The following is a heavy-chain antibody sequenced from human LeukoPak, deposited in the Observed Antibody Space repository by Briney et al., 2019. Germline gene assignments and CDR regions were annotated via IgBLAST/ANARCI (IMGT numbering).Heavy chain of an antibody. J-gene: IGHJ4*02. D-gene: IGHD3-22*01. CDR1: GFTFSSYE. CDR3: ARDPYDSSGYYTSPGDY. Sequence: GGSLRLSCAASGFTFSSYETNWVRQAPGKGLEWVSYISSSGSTIYYADSVKGRFTISRDNAKNSLYLQMNSLRAEDTAVYYCARDPYDSSGYYTSPGDYWGQGTLVTVSS. CDR2: ISSSGSTI. V-gene: IGHV3-48*03.